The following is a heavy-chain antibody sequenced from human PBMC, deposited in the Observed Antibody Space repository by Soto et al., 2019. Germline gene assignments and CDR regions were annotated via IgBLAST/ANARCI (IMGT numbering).Heavy chain of an antibody. V-gene: IGHV1-2*04. CDR3: ARGLEYRYGPVRRDYYYYYGMDV. CDR1: GYTFTGYS. D-gene: IGHD5-18*01. CDR2: INPNSGVT. Sequence: VASVKVSCKASGYTFTGYSMHWVRQAPGQGLEWMGWINPNSGVTRYAQKFQGWVTMTRDTSISTAYMELSRLKSDDTAVYYCARGLEYRYGPVRRDYYYYYGMDVWGQGTTVTVSS. J-gene: IGHJ6*02.